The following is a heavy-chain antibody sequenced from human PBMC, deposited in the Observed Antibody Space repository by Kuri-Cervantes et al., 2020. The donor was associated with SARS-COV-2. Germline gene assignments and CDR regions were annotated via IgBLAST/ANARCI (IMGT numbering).Heavy chain of an antibody. CDR3: SGMLNDFWSGLLAFDI. Sequence: GGSLRLSCVASGFTFRTHTMNWVRQAPGKALEWVSSISGSESYKYYADSVKGRFTISKESGENSLYLHMNSLRGDDTAVYYCSGMLNDFWSGLLAFDIWGQGTMVTVSS. V-gene: IGHV3-21*01. J-gene: IGHJ3*02. CDR1: GFTFRTHT. D-gene: IGHD3-3*01. CDR2: ISGSESYK.